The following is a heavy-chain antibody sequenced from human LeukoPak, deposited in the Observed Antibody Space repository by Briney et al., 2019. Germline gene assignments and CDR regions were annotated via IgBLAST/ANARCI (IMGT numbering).Heavy chain of an antibody. V-gene: IGHV3-7*01. CDR2: IRGDAGDK. D-gene: IGHD6-19*01. CDR1: GFTFSIYW. J-gene: IGHJ4*02. CDR3: ARDVAGALDF. Sequence: GGSLSLSCAATGFTFSIYWMAWVRQAPGKGLEWVGNIRGDAGDKGYADSVKGRFTISRDNGKNSLYLQMNSLTDEDTAVYYCARDVAGALDFWGQGTLLIVSS.